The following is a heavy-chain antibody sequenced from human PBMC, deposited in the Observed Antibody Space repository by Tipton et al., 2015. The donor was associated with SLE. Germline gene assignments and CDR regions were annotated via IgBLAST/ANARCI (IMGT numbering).Heavy chain of an antibody. J-gene: IGHJ4*02. CDR3: ASTFATGY. D-gene: IGHD1-1*01. CDR2: VSSDATTT. CDR1: GFAFSTHW. Sequence: GSLRLSCVASGFAFSTHWIHWVRQAPGKGLVWVSSVSSDATTTTYADSVKGRCTTSRDNAKNTVYLQMSSLRAEDTAVYYCASTFATGYWGQGMLVTVSS. V-gene: IGHV3-74*01.